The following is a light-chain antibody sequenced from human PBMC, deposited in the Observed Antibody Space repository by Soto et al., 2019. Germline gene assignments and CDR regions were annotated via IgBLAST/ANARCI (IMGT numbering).Light chain of an antibody. CDR1: QSISSW. CDR3: QQYHSYSLT. CDR2: KAS. Sequence: DIQMTQSPSTLSASVGDRVTITCRVSQSISSWLAWYQQKPGKAPKLLIYKASSLEGGVTSRFSGSGSGTDFTLTISSLQPDDFATYYCQQYHSYSLTFGGGTKVDIK. V-gene: IGKV1-5*03. J-gene: IGKJ4*01.